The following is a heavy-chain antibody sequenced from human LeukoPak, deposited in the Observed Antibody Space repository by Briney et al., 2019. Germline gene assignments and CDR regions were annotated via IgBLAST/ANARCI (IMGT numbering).Heavy chain of an antibody. J-gene: IGHJ5*02. V-gene: IGHV3-23*01. CDR1: GFTFSTSA. CDR2: ISTTVVNT. D-gene: IGHD3-10*01. CDR3: TKRAEFGGFDP. Sequence: GGSLRLSCAAAGFTFSTSAMSWVRQAPGKGLEWGSSISTTVVNTYYADSVKGRFTNSRNNSNHTLYLQMNSLTAEDTAVYYCTKRAEFGGFDPWGKGTLVTVS.